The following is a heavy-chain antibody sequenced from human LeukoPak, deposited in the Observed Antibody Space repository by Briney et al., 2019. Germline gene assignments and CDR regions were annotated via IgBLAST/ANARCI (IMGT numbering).Heavy chain of an antibody. CDR1: GFPFSRYG. Sequence: GSLRLSCSASGFPFSRYGMHWVRQPPGKGLEWIGEINHSGSTNYNPSLKSRVTISVDTSKNQFSLKLSSVTAADTAVYYCARGLTMLPDYWGQGTLVTVSS. D-gene: IGHD3-10*01. CDR2: INHSGST. V-gene: IGHV4-34*01. CDR3: ARGLTMLPDY. J-gene: IGHJ4*02.